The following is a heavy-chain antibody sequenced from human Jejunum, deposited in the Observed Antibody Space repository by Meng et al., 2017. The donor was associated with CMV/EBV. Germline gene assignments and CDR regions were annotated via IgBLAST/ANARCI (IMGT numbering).Heavy chain of an antibody. Sequence: VELFVSGGGLVPPGGSLRLSCAASGFSFNTYALTWVRQAPGKGLEWVSRITASGYSTYYADSVQGRFTISRDNSKNTVYLQMNSLRAEDTAVYYCAKDPYGSGSYPPDYWGQGTLVTVSS. D-gene: IGHD3-10*01. CDR3: AKDPYGSGSYPPDY. J-gene: IGHJ4*02. CDR1: GFSFNTYA. V-gene: IGHV3-23*01. CDR2: ITASGYST.